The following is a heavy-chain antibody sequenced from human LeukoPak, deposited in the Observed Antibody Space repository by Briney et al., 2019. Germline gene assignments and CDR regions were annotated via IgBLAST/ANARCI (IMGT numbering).Heavy chain of an antibody. CDR1: GGSISSGGYY. Sequence: SETLSLTCTVSGGSISSGGYYWSWIRQHPGKGLEWIGYIYYSGSTYYNPSLKSRVTISVDTSKNQFSLKLSSVTAADTAVYYCAREGIVVVPAAQNWFDPWGQGTLVTVSS. CDR2: IYYSGST. D-gene: IGHD2-2*01. J-gene: IGHJ5*02. CDR3: AREGIVVVPAAQNWFDP. V-gene: IGHV4-31*03.